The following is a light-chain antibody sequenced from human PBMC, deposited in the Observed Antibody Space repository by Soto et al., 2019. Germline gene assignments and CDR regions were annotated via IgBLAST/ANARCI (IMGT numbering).Light chain of an antibody. CDR3: LQDYNYPRT. CDR2: VAS. J-gene: IGKJ1*01. Sequence: AIQMTQSPLSLSASVGDRVTITCRASQDIGKDLGWYQQKPGEAPELLISVASTLESGVPSRFSGSGYGTDFSHTITNLQHEDFATYYCLQDYNYPRTFGQGTKVEIK. CDR1: QDIGKD. V-gene: IGKV1-6*01.